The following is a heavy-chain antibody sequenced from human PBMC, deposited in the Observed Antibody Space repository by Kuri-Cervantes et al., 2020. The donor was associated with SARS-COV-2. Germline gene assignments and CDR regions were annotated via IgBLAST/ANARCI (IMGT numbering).Heavy chain of an antibody. CDR2: ISTAGDT. D-gene: IGHD6-19*01. Sequence: GGSLRLSCAASGFTFSSYDMHWVRQATGKGLEWVSAISTAGDTYYPGSVKGRFTISRENAKNSLYLQMNSLRAGDTAVYYCAREAVAGSNWFDPWGQGTLVTVSS. V-gene: IGHV3-13*04. CDR3: AREAVAGSNWFDP. J-gene: IGHJ5*02. CDR1: GFTFSSYD.